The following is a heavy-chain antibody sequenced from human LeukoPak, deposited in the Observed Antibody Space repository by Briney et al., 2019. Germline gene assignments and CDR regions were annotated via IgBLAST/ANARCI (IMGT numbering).Heavy chain of an antibody. D-gene: IGHD3-22*01. CDR3: ARESRSGYYLSWFDP. Sequence: GASVKVSCKASGYTFTSYGISWVRQAPGQGLEWMGWISAYNGNTNYAQKLQGRVTMTTDTSTSTAYMELRSLRSDDTAVYYCARESRSGYYLSWFDPWGQGTLVTVSS. CDR1: GYTFTSYG. J-gene: IGHJ5*02. V-gene: IGHV1-18*01. CDR2: ISAYNGNT.